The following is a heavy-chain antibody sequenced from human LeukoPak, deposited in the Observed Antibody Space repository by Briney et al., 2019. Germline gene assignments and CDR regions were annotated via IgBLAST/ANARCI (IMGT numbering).Heavy chain of an antibody. Sequence: TGGSLRLSCAASGFAFSVYAMSWLRQPPGKGLEWVSTINANSGTRSYAASVRGRFTISRDNSKNTLYLQLNTLRADDTATYYCAKPISGGLAVTADWFHPWGQGTLVVVSS. V-gene: IGHV3-23*01. CDR3: AKPISGGLAVTADWFHP. CDR2: INANSGTR. CDR1: GFAFSVYA. D-gene: IGHD6-19*01. J-gene: IGHJ5*01.